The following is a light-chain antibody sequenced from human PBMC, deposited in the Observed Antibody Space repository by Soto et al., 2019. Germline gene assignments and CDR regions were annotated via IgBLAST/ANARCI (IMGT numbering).Light chain of an antibody. Sequence: EVVLTQSPGTVSLSPGERVTLSCRASQSVISNYLAWFQQRPGQAPRLLIYAASSRATGIPDRFSGSGSGTDFTLSISRLEPEDFAVYYCQQYGSSLTWTVGQGTKVEIK. CDR3: QQYGSSLTWT. CDR2: AAS. CDR1: QSVISNY. J-gene: IGKJ1*01. V-gene: IGKV3-20*01.